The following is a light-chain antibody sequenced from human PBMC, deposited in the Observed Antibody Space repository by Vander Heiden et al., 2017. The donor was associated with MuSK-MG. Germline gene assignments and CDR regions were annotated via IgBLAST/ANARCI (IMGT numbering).Light chain of an antibody. Sequence: EIVMTQSPATLSVSPGERATLSCRASQSVSSNLAWYQQKPGQAPRLLIYGAFTRATGIPARFGGSGSGTELTLTISSLQSEDFAVYYCQQDNNWPSFGQGTRLEIK. J-gene: IGKJ5*01. CDR3: QQDNNWPS. CDR1: QSVSSN. V-gene: IGKV3-15*01. CDR2: GAF.